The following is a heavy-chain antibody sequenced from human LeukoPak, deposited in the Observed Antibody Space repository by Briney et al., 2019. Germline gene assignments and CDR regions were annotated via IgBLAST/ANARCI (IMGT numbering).Heavy chain of an antibody. V-gene: IGHV4-59*08. J-gene: IGHJ5*02. CDR1: GGSFSGYY. CDR3: ARLGEVVAATPGWFDP. D-gene: IGHD2-15*01. CDR2: IYYSGST. Sequence: SETLSLTCAVYGGSFSGYYWSWIRQPPGKGLEWIGYIYYSGSTNYNPSLKSRVTISVDTSENQFSLKLSSVTAADTAVYYCARLGEVVAATPGWFDPWGQGTLVTVSS.